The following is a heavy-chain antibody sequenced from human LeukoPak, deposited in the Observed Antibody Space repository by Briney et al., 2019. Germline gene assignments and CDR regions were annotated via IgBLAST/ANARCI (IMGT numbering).Heavy chain of an antibody. CDR3: ARDLGNRGGAFDI. J-gene: IGHJ3*02. Sequence: PSETLSLTCTVSGVSISSGGYYWSWIRQHPGKGLEWIGYIYYSGSTYYNPSLKSRVTISVDTSKNQFSLKLSSVTAADTAVYYCARDLGNRGGAFDIWGQGTMVTVSS. CDR1: GVSISSGGYY. D-gene: IGHD1-14*01. V-gene: IGHV4-31*03. CDR2: IYYSGST.